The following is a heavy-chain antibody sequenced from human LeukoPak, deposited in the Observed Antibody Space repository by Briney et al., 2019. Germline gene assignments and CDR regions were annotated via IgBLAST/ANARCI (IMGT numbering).Heavy chain of an antibody. CDR1: GGSISSGSYY. V-gene: IGHV4-61*02. J-gene: IGHJ5*02. D-gene: IGHD4-17*01. CDR2: IYTSGGT. CDR3: ASLRRVTVTNSYNWFDP. Sequence: SETLSLTCTVSGGSISSGSYYWSWIRQPAGKGLEWIGRIYTSGGTNYNPSLKSRVTISVDTSKNQFSLKLSSVTAADTAVYYCASLRRVTVTNSYNWFDPWGQGTLVTVSS.